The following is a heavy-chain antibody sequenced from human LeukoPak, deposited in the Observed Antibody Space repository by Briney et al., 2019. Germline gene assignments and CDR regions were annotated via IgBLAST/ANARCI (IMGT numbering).Heavy chain of an antibody. D-gene: IGHD6-13*01. V-gene: IGHV4-34*01. J-gene: IGHJ4*02. Sequence: LSETLSLTCAVYGGSFSGYYWSWIRQPPGKGLEWIGEINHSGSTNYNPSLKSRVTISVDTSKNQFSLKLSSVTAADTAVYYCARCRGYSISWYYFDYWGQGTLVTVSS. CDR2: INHSGST. CDR3: ARCRGYSISWYYFDY. CDR1: GGSFSGYY.